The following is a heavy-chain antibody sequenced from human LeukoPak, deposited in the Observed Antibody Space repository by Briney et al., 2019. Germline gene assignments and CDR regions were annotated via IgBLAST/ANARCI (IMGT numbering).Heavy chain of an antibody. V-gene: IGHV3-30*03. Sequence: LSLTCTVSGGSISSYYWSWIRQPPGKGLEWVALISYDGTDEYYADSVEGRFTISRDNVKNTVSLQMNSLRAEDTAVYYCARENRGWFPAYWGQGTLVTVSS. CDR1: GGSISSYY. CDR2: ISYDGTDE. D-gene: IGHD6-19*01. J-gene: IGHJ4*02. CDR3: ARENRGWFPAY.